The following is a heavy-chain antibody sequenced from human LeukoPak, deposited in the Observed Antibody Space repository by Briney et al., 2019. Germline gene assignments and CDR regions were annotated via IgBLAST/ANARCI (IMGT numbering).Heavy chain of an antibody. CDR2: IYYSGST. J-gene: IGHJ5*02. CDR3: ARGIRYYDILTGYGGPWFDP. CDR1: GGSISSGGYY. V-gene: IGHV4-31*03. D-gene: IGHD3-9*01. Sequence: KSSETLSLTYTVSGGSISSGGYYWSWIRQHPGKGLEWIGYIYYSGSTYYNPSLKSRVTISVDTSKNQFSLKLSSVTAADTAVYYCARGIRYYDILTGYGGPWFDPWGQGTLVTVSS.